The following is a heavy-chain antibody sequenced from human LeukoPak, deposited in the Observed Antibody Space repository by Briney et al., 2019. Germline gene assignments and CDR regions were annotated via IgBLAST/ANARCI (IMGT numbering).Heavy chain of an antibody. CDR2: ISSNGGST. CDR1: GFTFSTYA. D-gene: IGHD3-10*01. V-gene: IGHV3-64*01. J-gene: IGHJ4*02. CDR3: ARGGITMVRGEIFDY. Sequence: PGGSLRLSCAASGFTFSTYAMHWVRQAPGKGLEYVSAISSNGGSTYYANSVKGRFMTSRDNSKNTLYLQMGSLRAEDMAVYYCARGGITMVRGEIFDYWGQGTLVTVSS.